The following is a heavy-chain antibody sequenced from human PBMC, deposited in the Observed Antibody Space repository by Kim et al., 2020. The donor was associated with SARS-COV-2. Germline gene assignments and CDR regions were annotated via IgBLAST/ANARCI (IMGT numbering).Heavy chain of an antibody. Sequence: DGSKSYYVDSMKGRFSTSRDNAKNSLDLQMSSLRAEDTAVYYCATSLGGIWGQGTMVTVSS. V-gene: IGHV3-7*03. CDR3: ATSLGGI. J-gene: IGHJ3*02. CDR2: DGSKS. D-gene: IGHD1-26*01.